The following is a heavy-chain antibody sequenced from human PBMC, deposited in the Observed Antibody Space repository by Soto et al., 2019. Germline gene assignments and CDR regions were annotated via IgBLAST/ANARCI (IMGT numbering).Heavy chain of an antibody. CDR2: IWYDGSSK. CDR1: GFTFSSYG. V-gene: IGHV3-33*01. D-gene: IGHD1-26*01. Sequence: QVQLVESGGGVVQPGRSLRLSCAASGFTFSSYGMHWVRQAPGKGLEWVALIWYDGSSKYYADSVKGRFTISRDNSKNTLYLQMNSLRAEDTAVYYCARDQGAYAEYFQHWGQGTLVTVSS. J-gene: IGHJ1*01. CDR3: ARDQGAYAEYFQH.